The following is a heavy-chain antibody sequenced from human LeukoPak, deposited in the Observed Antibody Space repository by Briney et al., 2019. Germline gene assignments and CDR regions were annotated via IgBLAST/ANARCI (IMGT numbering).Heavy chain of an antibody. D-gene: IGHD1-14*01. CDR1: GYTFTDYY. CDR2: VDPEDGET. V-gene: IGHV1-69-2*01. CDR3: ALPPGNRRYYFDY. Sequence: GASVKLSCKVSGYTFTDYYMHWVQQAPGKGLEWMGLVDPEDGETIYAEKFQGRVTITADTSTDTAYMELSSLRSEDTAVYYCALPPGNRRYYFDYWGQGTLVTVSS. J-gene: IGHJ4*02.